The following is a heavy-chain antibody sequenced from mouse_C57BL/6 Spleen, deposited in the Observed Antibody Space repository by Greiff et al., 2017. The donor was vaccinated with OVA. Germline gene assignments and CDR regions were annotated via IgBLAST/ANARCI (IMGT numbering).Heavy chain of an antibody. CDR2: INPSTGGT. CDR1: GYSFTGYY. D-gene: IGHD1-3*01. J-gene: IGHJ2*01. Sequence: VQLQQSGPELVKPGASVKISCKASGYSFTGYYMHWVKQSPEKSLEWIGEINPSTGGTTYNQKFKAKATLTVDKSSSTAYMQLKSLTSEDSAGYYCARGVGNYFDYWGQGTTLTVSA. V-gene: IGHV1-42*01. CDR3: ARGVGNYFDY.